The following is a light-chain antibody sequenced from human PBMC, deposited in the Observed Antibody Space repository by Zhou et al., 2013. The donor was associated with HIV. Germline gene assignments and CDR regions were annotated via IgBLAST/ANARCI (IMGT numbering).Light chain of an antibody. CDR1: QSISRY. CDR2: AAS. CDR3: QQSYSTSRGTWT. V-gene: IGKV1-39*01. Sequence: DIQMTQSPSSLSASVGDRVTITCRASQSISRYLNWYQQKPGKVPKLLIYAASSLQSGVPSRFSGSGSGTDFTLTISSLQPEDFATYYCQQSYSTSRGTWTFGQGTKVEIK. J-gene: IGKJ1*01.